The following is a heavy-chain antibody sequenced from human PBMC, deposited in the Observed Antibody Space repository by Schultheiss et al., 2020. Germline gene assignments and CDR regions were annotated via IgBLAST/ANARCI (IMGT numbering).Heavy chain of an antibody. CDR1: GYTFTSYG. CDR2: ISAYNGNT. CDR3: ARALYSGSYPYYFDY. Sequence: ASVKVSCKASGYTFTSYGISWVRQAPGQGLEWMGWISAYNGNTNYAQKLQGRVTMTTDTSTSTAYMELRSLRSDDTAVYYCARALYSGSYPYYFDYWGQGTLVTVSS. D-gene: IGHD1-26*01. J-gene: IGHJ4*02. V-gene: IGHV1-18*01.